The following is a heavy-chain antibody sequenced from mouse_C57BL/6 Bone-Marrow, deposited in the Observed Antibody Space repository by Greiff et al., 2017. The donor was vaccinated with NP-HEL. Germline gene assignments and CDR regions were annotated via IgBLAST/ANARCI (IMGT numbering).Heavy chain of an antibody. V-gene: IGHV5-17*01. Sequence: EVQVVESGGGLVKPGGSLKLSCAASGFTFSDYGMHWVRQAPEKGLEWVAYISSGSSTSYYADTVKGRFTISRDNAKNTLFLQMTSLRSEDTAMYYCARPVYYDYGGFAYWGQGTLVTVSA. CDR3: ARPVYYDYGGFAY. CDR1: GFTFSDYG. D-gene: IGHD2-4*01. CDR2: ISSGSSTS. J-gene: IGHJ3*01.